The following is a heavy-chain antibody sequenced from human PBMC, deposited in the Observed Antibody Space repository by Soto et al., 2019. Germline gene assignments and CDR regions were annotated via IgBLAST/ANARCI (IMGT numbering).Heavy chain of an antibody. CDR2: ISGTGGSA. V-gene: IGHV3-23*01. Sequence: PGGSLRLSCAASGFIFSSYAMSWVRQAPGKGLEWVSGISGTGGSAYYADSVKGRFTISRDNSKNTLYLQMDSLKAEDTAVYYCAKDRLIAAAGPWYNWFDPWGQGTLVTVSS. CDR1: GFIFSSYA. J-gene: IGHJ5*02. CDR3: AKDRLIAAAGPWYNWFDP. D-gene: IGHD6-13*01.